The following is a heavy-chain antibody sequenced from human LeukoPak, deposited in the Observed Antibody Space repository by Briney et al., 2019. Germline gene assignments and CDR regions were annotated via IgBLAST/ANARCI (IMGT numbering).Heavy chain of an antibody. Sequence: SETLSLTCTVSGGSLSSSSIYWGWFRQPPGKGLEWIGSIYHSGTTYYNPSLKGRVTISVDASRNQFSLSVSSVTAADTAVYYCAKPTDNISRYGHYYYYLDVWGRGTTVTVSS. J-gene: IGHJ6*03. V-gene: IGHV4-39*01. CDR2: IYHSGTT. D-gene: IGHD6-13*01. CDR3: AKPTDNISRYGHYYYYLDV. CDR1: GGSLSSSSIY.